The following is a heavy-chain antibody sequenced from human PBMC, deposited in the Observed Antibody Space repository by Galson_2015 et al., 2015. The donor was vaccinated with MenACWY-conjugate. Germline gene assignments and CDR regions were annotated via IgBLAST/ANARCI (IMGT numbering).Heavy chain of an antibody. Sequence: NPSFKSRVTISVDQSKNQFSLKLTSVTAADTAVYYCALRRMEARPTSVDNWLDPWGQGTLVTVSS. V-gene: IGHV4-4*02. J-gene: IGHJ5*02. CDR3: ALRRMEARPTSVDNWLDP. D-gene: IGHD6-19*01.